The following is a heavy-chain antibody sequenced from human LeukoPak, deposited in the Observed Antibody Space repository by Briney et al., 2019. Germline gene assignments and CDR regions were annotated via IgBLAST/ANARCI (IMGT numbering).Heavy chain of an antibody. D-gene: IGHD2-21*02. V-gene: IGHV3-9*01. Sequence: GGSLRLSCAASGFTFDDYAMHWVRQAPGKGLEWVSGISWNSGSIGYADSVKGRFTISRDNAKNSLYLQKNSLRVEDAALYYCAKSGDWRAGGYFQHWGQGTLVTVSS. CDR1: GFTFDDYA. CDR2: ISWNSGSI. J-gene: IGHJ1*01. CDR3: AKSGDWRAGGYFQH.